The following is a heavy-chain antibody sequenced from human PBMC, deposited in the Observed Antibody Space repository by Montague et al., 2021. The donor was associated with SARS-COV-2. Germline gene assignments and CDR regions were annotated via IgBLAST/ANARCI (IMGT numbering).Heavy chain of an antibody. CDR2: ISSSSSYI. CDR1: GFTFSSYS. V-gene: IGHV3-21*01. D-gene: IGHD6-19*01. CDR3: ARARYSSMDYFDY. J-gene: IGHJ4*02. Sequence: LRLSCAASGFTFSSYSMNWVRQAPGKGLEWVSSISSSSSYIYYVDSVKGRFTISRDNAKNSLYLQMNSLRAEDTAVYYCARARYSSMDYFDYWGQGTLVTVSS.